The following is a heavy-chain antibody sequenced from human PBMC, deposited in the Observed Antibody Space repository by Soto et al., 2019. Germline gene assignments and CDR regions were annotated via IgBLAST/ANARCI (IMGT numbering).Heavy chain of an antibody. CDR3: TRPSPDIVVVVAATDYYMDV. Sequence: GSLRLSCAASGFTFIGSAMHWVRQASGKGLEWVGRIRSKANSYATAYAASVKGRFTISRDDSKNTAYLQMNSLKTEDTAVYYCTRPSPDIVVVVAATDYYMDVWGKGTTVTVSS. D-gene: IGHD2-15*01. J-gene: IGHJ6*03. V-gene: IGHV3-73*01. CDR1: GFTFIGSA. CDR2: IRSKANSYAT.